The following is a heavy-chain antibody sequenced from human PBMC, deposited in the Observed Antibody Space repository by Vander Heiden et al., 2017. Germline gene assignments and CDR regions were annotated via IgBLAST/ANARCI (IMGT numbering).Heavy chain of an antibody. Sequence: QGQLVQFLSEVKKPASAVKLSCKAAGDTYSSCAISGVRQAPGQGLEWMGGIIPIFGTANYAQKFQGRVTITADESTSTAYMELSSLRSEDTAVYYCAREGQWLVKGQYYYYYGMDVWGQGTTVTLSS. CDR1: GDTYSSCA. CDR3: AREGQWLVKGQYYYYYGMDV. CDR2: IIPIFGTA. D-gene: IGHD6-19*01. J-gene: IGHJ6*02. V-gene: IGHV1-69*01.